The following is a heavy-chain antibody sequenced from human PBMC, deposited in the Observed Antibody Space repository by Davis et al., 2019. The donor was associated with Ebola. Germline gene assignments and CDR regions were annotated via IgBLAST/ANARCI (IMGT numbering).Heavy chain of an antibody. Sequence: ASVKVSCKASGYTFTSYYMHWVRQAPGQGLEWMGIINPSGGSTSYAQKFQGRVTMTRDTSTSTVYMELSSLRSEDTAVYYCARAYCSGGSCYSSEYFQHWGQGTLVTVSS. V-gene: IGHV1-46*01. D-gene: IGHD2-15*01. J-gene: IGHJ1*01. CDR1: GYTFTSYY. CDR3: ARAYCSGGSCYSSEYFQH. CDR2: INPSGGST.